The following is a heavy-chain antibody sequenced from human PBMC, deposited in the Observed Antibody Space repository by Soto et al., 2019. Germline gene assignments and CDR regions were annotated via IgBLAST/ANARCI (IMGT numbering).Heavy chain of an antibody. J-gene: IGHJ6*02. CDR2: INPNSGGT. D-gene: IGHD2-2*01. CDR3: ARESCSSTSCYVGLDYGMDV. Sequence: KGVEGMGWINPNSGGTNYAQKFQGWVTMTRDTSISTAYMELSRLRSDDTAVYYCARESCSSTSCYVGLDYGMDVWGQGTTVTSP. V-gene: IGHV1-2*04.